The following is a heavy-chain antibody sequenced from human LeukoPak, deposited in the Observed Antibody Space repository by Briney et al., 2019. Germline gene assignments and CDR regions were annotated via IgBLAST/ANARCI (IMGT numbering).Heavy chain of an antibody. CDR3: AKALVTGLLSSPFDI. V-gene: IGHV3-23*01. CDR2: ISGSSDNT. Sequence: QTGGSLRLSCAASGFIFSIYAMSWVPQAPGKGLEWVSTISGSSDNTYYADSVKGRFTITRDNSKNTLYLQMNSLRAEDTAIYYCAKALVTGLLSSPFDIWGQGTMVTVSS. D-gene: IGHD2-2*01. CDR1: GFIFSIYA. J-gene: IGHJ3*02.